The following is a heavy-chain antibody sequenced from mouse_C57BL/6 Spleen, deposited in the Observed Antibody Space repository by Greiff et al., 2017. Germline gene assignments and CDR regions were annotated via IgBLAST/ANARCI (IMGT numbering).Heavy chain of an antibody. CDR2: INPSSGYT. D-gene: IGHD1-1*01. Sequence: VQRVESGAELARPGASVKMSCKASGYTFTSYTMHWVKQRPGQGLEWIGYINPSSGYTKYNQKFKDKATLTADKSSSTAYMQLSSLTSEDSAVYYCARGYYYGSSYGYFDVWGTGTTVTVSS. CDR1: GYTFTSYT. V-gene: IGHV1-4*01. J-gene: IGHJ1*03. CDR3: ARGYYYGSSYGYFDV.